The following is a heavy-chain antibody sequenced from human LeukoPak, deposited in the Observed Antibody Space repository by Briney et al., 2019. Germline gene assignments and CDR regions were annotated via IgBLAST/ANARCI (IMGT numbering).Heavy chain of an antibody. D-gene: IGHD6-13*01. V-gene: IGHV1-46*01. CDR2: ITPSGGTT. CDR1: EYSFTSYY. Sequence: ASVKVSCQPSEYSFTSYYMHWVRQAPGQGLEWVGVITPSGGTTSYAQNFQGRVTMTRDPSSSTFYMDLSSLRSEDTAVYYCASGGLNWQLVHWGQGTLVSVSS. CDR3: ASGGLNWQLVH. J-gene: IGHJ4*02.